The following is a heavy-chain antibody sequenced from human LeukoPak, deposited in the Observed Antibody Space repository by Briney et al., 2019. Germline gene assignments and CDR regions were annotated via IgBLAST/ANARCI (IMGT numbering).Heavy chain of an antibody. J-gene: IGHJ4*02. V-gene: IGHV1-24*01. D-gene: IGHD6-13*01. CDR3: ARAIAAARGHYFDY. CDR2: FDPEDGET. CDR1: GYPLTELS. Sequence: ASVKVSCKVSGYPLTELSMHWVRQAPGKGLEWMGGFDPEDGETIYAQKFQGRVTMTEDTSTDTAYMELSSLRSEDTAVYYCARAIAAARGHYFDYWGQGTLVTVSS.